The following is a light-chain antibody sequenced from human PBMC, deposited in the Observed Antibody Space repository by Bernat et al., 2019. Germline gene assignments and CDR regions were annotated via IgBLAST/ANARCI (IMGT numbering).Light chain of an antibody. CDR3: HQYNYWPQT. Sequence: IVMTQSPATLSLSPGERATLSCRASQRFLYNIAWYQQKPGRAPRLLIFDTSTRATGVPARFSGSRSGAEFTLTISSLQSEDFAVYYCHQYNYWPQTFGQGTKVEI. J-gene: IGKJ1*01. V-gene: IGKV3-15*01. CDR1: QRFLYN. CDR2: DTS.